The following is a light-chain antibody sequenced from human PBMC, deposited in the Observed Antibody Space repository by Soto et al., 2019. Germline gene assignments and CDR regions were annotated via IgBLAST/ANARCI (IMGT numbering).Light chain of an antibody. CDR2: DAS. V-gene: IGKV1-33*01. CDR1: HDISDY. J-gene: IGKJ4*01. CDR3: QQYDNIPLT. Sequence: DFHMNHSPSSLAVSVGERGTITCQASHDISDYLNWYQQKPGAAPKLLIYDASNLQAGVPSRFSGSGSGTEFTFTISSLQPEDVATYYCQQYDNIPLTFGGGTKVDIK.